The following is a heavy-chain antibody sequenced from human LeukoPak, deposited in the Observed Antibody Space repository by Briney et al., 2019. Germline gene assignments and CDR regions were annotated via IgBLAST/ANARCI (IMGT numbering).Heavy chain of an antibody. D-gene: IGHD3-10*01. Sequence: SETLSLTCTVSGGSISSYYWSWIRQPAGKGLEWIGRIYTSGSTNYNPSLKSRVTMSVDTSKNQFSLKLSSVTAADTAVHYCARDRGGPMVRGNWFDPWGQGTLVTVSS. CDR2: IYTSGST. CDR3: ARDRGGPMVRGNWFDP. J-gene: IGHJ5*02. CDR1: GGSISSYY. V-gene: IGHV4-4*07.